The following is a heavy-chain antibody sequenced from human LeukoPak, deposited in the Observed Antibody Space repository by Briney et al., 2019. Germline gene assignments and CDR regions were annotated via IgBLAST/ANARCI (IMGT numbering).Heavy chain of an antibody. CDR1: RFTFSSYA. CDR2: ISYDGSNK. D-gene: IGHD2-21*02. CDR3: ARVLAYCGGDCSIRGAFDI. V-gene: IGHV3-30*04. J-gene: IGHJ3*02. Sequence: GGSLRLSCAASRFTFSSYAMHWVRQAPGKGLEWVAVISYDGSNKYYADSVKGRFTISRDNSKNTLYLQMNSLRAEDTAVYYCARVLAYCGGDCSIRGAFDIWGQGTMVTVSS.